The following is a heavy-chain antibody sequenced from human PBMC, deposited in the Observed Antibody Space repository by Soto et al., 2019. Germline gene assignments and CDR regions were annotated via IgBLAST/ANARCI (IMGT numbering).Heavy chain of an antibody. CDR2: ISGSGGST. Sequence: GESLKISCAASGFPFSRYAMSWVRQAPGKGLEWVSAISGSGGSTYYADSVKGRFTISRDNSKNTLYLQMNSLRAEDTAVYYCAKNPDNYDYIWGSYRFPPPGYWGQGTLVTVSS. J-gene: IGHJ4*02. D-gene: IGHD3-16*02. CDR1: GFPFSRYA. V-gene: IGHV3-23*01. CDR3: AKNPDNYDYIWGSYRFPPPGY.